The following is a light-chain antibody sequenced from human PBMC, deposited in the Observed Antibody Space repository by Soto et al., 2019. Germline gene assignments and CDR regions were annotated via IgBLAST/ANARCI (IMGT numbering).Light chain of an antibody. CDR3: FSYAGSRV. V-gene: IGLV2-23*01. CDR1: SSDVGSYNL. Sequence: QSALTQPASVSGSPGQSITISCTGNSSDVGSYNLVSWYQQHPGKAPKLMIYEGSKRPSGVSKRFSGSKSGNTASLTISGLQAEDEADYYCFSYAGSRVFGGWTKLTVL. CDR2: EGS. J-gene: IGLJ3*02.